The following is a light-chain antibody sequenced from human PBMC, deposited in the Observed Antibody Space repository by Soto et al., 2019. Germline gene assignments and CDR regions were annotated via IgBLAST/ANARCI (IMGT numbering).Light chain of an antibody. Sequence: EIVLTQSPGTLSLSPGERATLSCRASQSVSSSYLAWYQQKPGQAPRLLIYGASSRATGIPDRFSGSGSGTDFPLTISRLEPEAFAVYYCQQYGSSFITFGQGTRLEIK. CDR2: GAS. CDR3: QQYGSSFIT. CDR1: QSVSSSY. J-gene: IGKJ5*01. V-gene: IGKV3-20*01.